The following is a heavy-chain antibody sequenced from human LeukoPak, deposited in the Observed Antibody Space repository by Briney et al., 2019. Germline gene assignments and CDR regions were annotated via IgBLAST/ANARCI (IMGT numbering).Heavy chain of an antibody. Sequence: GASVKVSYKASGYTFTSYAMHWVRQAPGQRLEWMGWINAGNGNTKYSQKFQGRVTITRDTSASTAYMELSSLRSEDTAVYYCARGRTSIWFGERKNYWGQGTLVTVSS. CDR1: GYTFTSYA. CDR2: INAGNGNT. V-gene: IGHV1-3*01. D-gene: IGHD3-10*01. CDR3: ARGRTSIWFGERKNY. J-gene: IGHJ4*02.